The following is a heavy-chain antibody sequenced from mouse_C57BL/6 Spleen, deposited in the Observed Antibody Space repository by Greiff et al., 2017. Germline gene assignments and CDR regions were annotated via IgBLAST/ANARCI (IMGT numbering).Heavy chain of an antibody. CDR2: ISSGSSTT. Sequence: EVMLVESGGGLVKPGGSLKLSCAASGFTFSDYGMHWVRQAPEKGLEWVAYISSGSSTTYYADTVKGRFTISRDNANNTLFLQMTSLRSEDTAMYYCARNYYGYYYAMDYWGQGTSVTVSS. V-gene: IGHV5-17*01. D-gene: IGHD1-1*01. CDR3: ARNYYGYYYAMDY. J-gene: IGHJ4*01. CDR1: GFTFSDYG.